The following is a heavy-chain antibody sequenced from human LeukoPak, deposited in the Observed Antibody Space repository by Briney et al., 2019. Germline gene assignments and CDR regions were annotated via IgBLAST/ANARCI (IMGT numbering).Heavy chain of an antibody. J-gene: IGHJ4*02. V-gene: IGHV3-48*01. D-gene: IGHD1-20*01. CDR3: ARDYNWVFDY. CDR2: IRSDSKTI. Sequence: GGSLRLSCAASGFTFKNEPMNWVRQAPGKGLEWVSHIRSDSKTIVYADSMKGRFTISRDNAKNSLSLQMNSLRAEDTAVYYCARDYNWVFDYWGQGTLVTVSS. CDR1: GFTFKNEP.